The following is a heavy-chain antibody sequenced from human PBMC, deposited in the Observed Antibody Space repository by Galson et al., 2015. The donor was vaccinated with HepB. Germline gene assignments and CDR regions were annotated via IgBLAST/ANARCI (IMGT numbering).Heavy chain of an antibody. CDR1: GYTFTSYD. CDR2: MNPNRGNT. V-gene: IGHV1-8*01. J-gene: IGHJ4*02. D-gene: IGHD3-16*01. CDR3: ARVKESVWGGTCFDY. Sequence: SVKVSCKASGYTFTSYDINWVRQATGQGLEWMGWMNPNRGNTGYAQKFQGRVTMTRNTSISTAYMELSSLRSEDTAVYYCARVKESVWGGTCFDYWGQGTLVTVSS.